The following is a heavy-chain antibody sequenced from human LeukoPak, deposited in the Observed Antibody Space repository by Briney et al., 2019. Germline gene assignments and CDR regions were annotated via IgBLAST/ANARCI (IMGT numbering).Heavy chain of an antibody. CDR3: AREGELYSRYWFDP. CDR1: GFTFSSYE. J-gene: IGHJ5*02. Sequence: HPGGSLRLSCAASGFTFSSYEMNWVVQAPGKGLEWVSYISSSGTTIYYADSVKGRFTISRDNAKNSLYLQMNSLRDEDTAVYYCAREGELYSRYWFDPWGQGTLVTVSS. D-gene: IGHD1-7*01. V-gene: IGHV3-48*03. CDR2: ISSSGTTI.